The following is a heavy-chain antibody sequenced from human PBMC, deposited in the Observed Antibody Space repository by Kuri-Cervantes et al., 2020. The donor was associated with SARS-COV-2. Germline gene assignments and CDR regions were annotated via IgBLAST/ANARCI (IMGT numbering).Heavy chain of an antibody. CDR1: GGSISSHF. V-gene: IGHV2-5*08. CDR2: IYWDDDK. CDR3: ARVGSWYWYFDL. J-gene: IGHJ2*01. Sequence: LRLSCTVSGGSISSHFWSWIRQPPGKALEWLALIYWDDDKRYGPSLKSRLTITKDTSKNQVVLTMTNMDPVDTATYYCARVGSWYWYFDLWGRGTLVTVSS.